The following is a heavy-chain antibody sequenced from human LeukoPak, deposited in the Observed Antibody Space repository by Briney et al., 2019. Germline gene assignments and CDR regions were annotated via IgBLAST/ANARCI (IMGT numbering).Heavy chain of an antibody. J-gene: IGHJ4*02. Sequence: SETLSLTCTVSGGSISSSSYYWGWIRQPPGKGLEWIGSIYYSGSTYYNPSLKSRVTISVDTSKNQFSLKLSSVTAADTAVYYCARVGRTVPDYFDYWGQGTLVTVSS. CDR1: GGSISSSSYY. V-gene: IGHV4-39*07. CDR2: IYYSGST. D-gene: IGHD1-14*01. CDR3: ARVGRTVPDYFDY.